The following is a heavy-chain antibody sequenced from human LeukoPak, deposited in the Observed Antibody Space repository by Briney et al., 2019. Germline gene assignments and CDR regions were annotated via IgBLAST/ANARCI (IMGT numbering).Heavy chain of an antibody. V-gene: IGHV3-30*03. J-gene: IGHJ3*02. CDR3: ARLARDAYNYDACDI. Sequence: PGRSLTLSCAASGLTLGSYDMHWVRQAPGKGLKWVAVISYDGSDKYYADSVKGRITVSRDNSENTLYLQMNSLRLEDTAVYYCARLARDAYNYDACDIWGQGTMVTVSS. CDR2: ISYDGSDK. D-gene: IGHD5-24*01. CDR1: GLTLGSYD.